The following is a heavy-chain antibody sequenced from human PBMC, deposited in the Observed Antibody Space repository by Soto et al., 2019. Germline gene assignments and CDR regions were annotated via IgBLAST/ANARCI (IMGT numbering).Heavy chain of an antibody. D-gene: IGHD6-19*01. J-gene: IGHJ4*02. CDR3: ATDLLSSVAGEEGY. V-gene: IGHV1-24*01. CDR1: GHTLSDFS. Sequence: QVQLVQSGAEVKKPGASVKVSCKVSGHTLSDFSMHWVRQAPGRGLEWMGGFDPEDGDPIYAQNFQGRVTMTEDSSPDTAYMELSSLGSEDTAMYYCATDLLSSVAGEEGYWGQGTLVTVSS. CDR2: FDPEDGDP.